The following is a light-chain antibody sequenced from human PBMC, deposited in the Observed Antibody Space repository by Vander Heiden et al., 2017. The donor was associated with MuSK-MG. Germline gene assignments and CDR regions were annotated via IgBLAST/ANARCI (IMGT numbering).Light chain of an antibody. V-gene: IGKV3-11*01. J-gene: IGKJ2*01. Sequence: EIVLKQYPGTLSLPQGERATLSCRASQNINPSLAWYQQKPGQAPRLLIYDASNRATGIPARFSGYGSGTDFTLTISSLEPEDVAVYFCQQRDNWAQTFGQGTKLEIK. CDR3: QQRDNWAQT. CDR2: DAS. CDR1: QNINPS.